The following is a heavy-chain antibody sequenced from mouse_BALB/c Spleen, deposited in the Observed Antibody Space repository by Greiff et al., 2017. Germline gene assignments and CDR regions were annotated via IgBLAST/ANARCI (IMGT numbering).Heavy chain of an antibody. CDR3: TSLYYYGSRGWFAY. J-gene: IGHJ3*01. Sequence: EVKVVESGGGLVKPGGSLKLSCAASGFTFSSYTMSWVRQTPEKRLEWVATISSGGSYTYYPDSVKGRFTISRDNAKNTLYLQMSSLKSEDTAMYYCTSLYYYGSRGWFAYWGQGTLVTVSA. CDR2: ISSGGSYT. D-gene: IGHD1-1*01. CDR1: GFTFSSYT. V-gene: IGHV5-6-4*01.